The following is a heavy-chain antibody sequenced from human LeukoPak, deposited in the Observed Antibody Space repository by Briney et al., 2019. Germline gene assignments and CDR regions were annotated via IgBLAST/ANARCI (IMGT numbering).Heavy chain of an antibody. CDR2: ISAYNGNT. Sequence: ASVKVSCKASGYTFTSYGISWVRQAPGQGLEWMGWISAYNGNTNYAQKLQGRVTMTTDTSTSTAYMELRSLRSDDTAVYYCARFYPLTDHYDSSESIDYWGQGTLVTVSS. J-gene: IGHJ4*02. V-gene: IGHV1-18*01. CDR1: GYTFTSYG. CDR3: ARFYPLTDHYDSSESIDY. D-gene: IGHD3-22*01.